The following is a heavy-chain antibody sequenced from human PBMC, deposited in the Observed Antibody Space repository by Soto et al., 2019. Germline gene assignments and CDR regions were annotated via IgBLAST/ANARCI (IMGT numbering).Heavy chain of an antibody. D-gene: IGHD3-9*01. CDR1: GFTFGDYA. Sequence: GSLRLSCTASGFTFGDYAMGWVRQAPGKGLEWVGFIRSKAYGGTTEYAASVKGRFTISRDDSKSIAYLQMNSLKTEDTAVYYCTSTKRGYYDILTGYYGPDAFDIWGQGTMVTVSS. V-gene: IGHV3-49*04. J-gene: IGHJ3*02. CDR2: IRSKAYGGTT. CDR3: TSTKRGYYDILTGYYGPDAFDI.